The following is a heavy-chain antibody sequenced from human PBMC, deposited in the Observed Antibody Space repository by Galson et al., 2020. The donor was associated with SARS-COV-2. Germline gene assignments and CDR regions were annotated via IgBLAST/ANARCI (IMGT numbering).Heavy chain of an antibody. J-gene: IGHJ4*02. V-gene: IGHV3-30-3*01. CDR2: TSYDGSNT. D-gene: IGHD3-10*01. CDR1: GFMFRAYG. CDR3: ARASGSGSYYVPPGDY. Sequence: GGSLRLSCAASGFMFRAYGMPWVRQAPGKGLEWVAVTSYDGSNTFYADSVKGRFTISRDNFKNTLSVEINRLRPEDTAVYYCARASGSGSYYVPPGDYWGQGTLVTVSS.